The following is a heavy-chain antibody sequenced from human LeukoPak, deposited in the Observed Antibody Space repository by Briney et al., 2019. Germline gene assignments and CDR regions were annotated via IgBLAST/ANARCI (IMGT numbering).Heavy chain of an antibody. J-gene: IGHJ4*02. V-gene: IGHV3-23*01. D-gene: IGHD5-24*01. Sequence: PGGSLRLSCATSGFTFSNYAVSWVRQAPGKGLEWVSSISGSGGTTYYADSVKGRFTISRDNSKNTLYLQMNSLRAEDTAVYYCARVVRDGYNRIDYWAREPWSPSPQ. CDR2: ISGSGGTT. CDR3: ARVVRDGYNRIDY. CDR1: GFTFSNYA.